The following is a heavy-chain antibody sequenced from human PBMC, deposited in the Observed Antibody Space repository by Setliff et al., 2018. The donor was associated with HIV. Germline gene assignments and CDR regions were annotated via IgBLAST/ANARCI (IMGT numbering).Heavy chain of an antibody. Sequence: SETLSLTCTVSGGSISSGANYWSWIRQHPGKGLEWIGYIYYSGSTYYNPSLKSRVTISVDTSKNQFSLKLSSVTAADTAVYYCARDFNYGSGRYYYYMDVWGKGTTVTVSS. CDR2: IYYSGST. V-gene: IGHV4-31*03. CDR1: GGSISSGANY. CDR3: ARDFNYGSGRYYYYMDV. D-gene: IGHD3-10*01. J-gene: IGHJ6*03.